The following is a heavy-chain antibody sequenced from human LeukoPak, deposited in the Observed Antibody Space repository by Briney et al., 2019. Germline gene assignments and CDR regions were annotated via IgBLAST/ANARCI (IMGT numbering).Heavy chain of an antibody. D-gene: IGHD2-2*01. CDR3: ARAIPGYCSSTSCYVGGENWFDP. J-gene: IGHJ5*02. CDR1: GGSISDYY. Sequence: SETLSLTCTVSGGSISDYYWSWIRQSPGKGLEWIGYIYYSGSTYYNPSLKSRVTISVDTSKNQFSLKLSSVTAADTAVYYCARAIPGYCSSTSCYVGGENWFDPWGQGALVTVSS. V-gene: IGHV4-59*12. CDR2: IYYSGST.